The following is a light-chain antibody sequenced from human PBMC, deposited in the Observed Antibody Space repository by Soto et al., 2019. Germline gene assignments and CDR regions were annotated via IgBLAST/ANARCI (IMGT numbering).Light chain of an antibody. CDR3: SSYTSISTRV. V-gene: IGLV2-14*01. Sequence: QSALTQPASVSGSPGQSITISCTGTSSDVGSYNYVSWYQQHPGKAPKLMIYEVNNRPSGVSNRFSGSKSGNTASLTISGLQAEDEANYYCSSYTSISTRVFAGGTQLTVL. CDR1: SSDVGSYNY. CDR2: EVN. J-gene: IGLJ3*02.